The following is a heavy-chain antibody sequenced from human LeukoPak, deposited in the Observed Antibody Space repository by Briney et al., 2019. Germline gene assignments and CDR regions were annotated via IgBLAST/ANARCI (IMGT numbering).Heavy chain of an antibody. J-gene: IGHJ5*02. V-gene: IGHV1-24*01. D-gene: IGHD3-22*01. Sequence: ASVKVSCKVSGYTLTELSMHWVRQAPGKGLEWMGGFDPEDGETIYAQKFQGRVTMTEDTSTDTAYMELSSLRSEDTAVYYCATGQSTMIVPGAGWFDPWAREPWSPSPQ. CDR3: ATGQSTMIVPGAGWFDP. CDR1: GYTLTELS. CDR2: FDPEDGET.